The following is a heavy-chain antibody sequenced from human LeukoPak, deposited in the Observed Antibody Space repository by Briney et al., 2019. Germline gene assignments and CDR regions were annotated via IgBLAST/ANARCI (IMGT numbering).Heavy chain of an antibody. CDR2: ISYSGST. Sequence: SGTLSLTCTVSGGSISSSRYYWGWIRQTPGKGLEWIGSISYSGSTQYNPSLKSRLTIFVDTSKSQFSLELTSVTAADTAVFYCARPVNDFSSGLYTGGYYYMDVWGKGTTVTVSS. D-gene: IGHD3-3*01. CDR3: ARPVNDFSSGLYTGGYYYMDV. J-gene: IGHJ6*03. CDR1: GGSISSSRYY. V-gene: IGHV4-39*01.